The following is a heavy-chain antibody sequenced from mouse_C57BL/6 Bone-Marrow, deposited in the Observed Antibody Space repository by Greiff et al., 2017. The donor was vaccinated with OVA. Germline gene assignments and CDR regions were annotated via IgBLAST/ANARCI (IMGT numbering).Heavy chain of an antibody. D-gene: IGHD1-3*01. J-gene: IGHJ2*01. V-gene: IGHV1-15*01. Sequence: VKLQESGAELVRPGASVTLSCKASGYTFTDYEMHWVKQTPVHGLEWIGALDPETGGTAYNQKFKGKAILTADKSSSTAYMELRSLTSEDSAVYYCTRGKGFFDYWGQGTTLTVSS. CDR1: GYTFTDYE. CDR2: LDPETGGT. CDR3: TRGKGFFDY.